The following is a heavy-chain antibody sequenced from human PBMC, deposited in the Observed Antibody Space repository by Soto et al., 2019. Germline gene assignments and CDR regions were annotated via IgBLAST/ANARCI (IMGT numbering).Heavy chain of an antibody. CDR1: GGSISSGYYY. Sequence: QVQLQESGPGLVKPSQTLSLTCSVSGGSISSGYYYWSWIRQPPGKGLEWIGHIYYSGNTYYNPSLKSRLIISIDTSKNQFSPKVGSVTAADTAVYYCAISSLYGMDVWGQGTTVTVSS. CDR2: IYYSGNT. CDR3: AISSLYGMDV. J-gene: IGHJ6*02. V-gene: IGHV4-30-4*01.